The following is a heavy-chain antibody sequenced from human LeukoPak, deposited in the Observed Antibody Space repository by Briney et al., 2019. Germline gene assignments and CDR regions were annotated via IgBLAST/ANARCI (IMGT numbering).Heavy chain of an antibody. J-gene: IGHJ4*02. D-gene: IGHD3-3*01. CDR1: GFTFSRHG. Sequence: GRSLRLSCAPSGFTFSRHGMHWVRQAPGRGLEWVAIISNDGSRKYYAHSVEGRFTISRDNSKNTLYLQMDSLRAEDTAVYYCARDRAWNYFDYWGQGTLVTVSS. CDR3: ARDRAWNYFDY. V-gene: IGHV3-30*03. CDR2: ISNDGSRK.